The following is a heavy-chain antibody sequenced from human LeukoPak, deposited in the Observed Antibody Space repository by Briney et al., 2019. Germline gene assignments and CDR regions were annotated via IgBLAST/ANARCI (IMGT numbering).Heavy chain of an antibody. CDR1: GFTFSSYS. Sequence: PGGSLRLSCAASGFTFSSYSMNWVRQAPGKGLEWVSSISSSSSSYIYYADSVKGRFTISRDNAKNSLYLQMNSLRAEDTAVYYCARVPPPMIALYYFDYWGQGTLVTVSS. J-gene: IGHJ4*02. CDR3: ARVPPPMIALYYFDY. D-gene: IGHD3-22*01. V-gene: IGHV3-21*01. CDR2: ISSSSSSYI.